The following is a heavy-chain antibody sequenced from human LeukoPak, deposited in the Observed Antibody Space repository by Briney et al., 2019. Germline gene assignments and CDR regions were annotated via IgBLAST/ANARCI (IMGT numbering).Heavy chain of an antibody. D-gene: IGHD6-19*01. V-gene: IGHV3-48*03. J-gene: IGHJ6*03. CDR1: GFTFSSYE. Sequence: QPGGSLRLSCAASGFTFSSYEMNWVRQAPGKGLEWVSYISSSGTIIYYADSVKGRFTISRDNAKNSLYLQMNSLRAEDTAVYYCARDPVAGYYYYYYYMDFWGKGTTATVSS. CDR2: ISSSGTII. CDR3: ARDPVAGYYYYYYYMDF.